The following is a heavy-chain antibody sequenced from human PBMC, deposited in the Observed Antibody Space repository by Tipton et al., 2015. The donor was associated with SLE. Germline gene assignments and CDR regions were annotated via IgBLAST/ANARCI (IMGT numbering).Heavy chain of an antibody. D-gene: IGHD3-10*01. CDR3: ARLLGPQEGVQGVINEVDY. CDR1: GGSISSYY. J-gene: IGHJ4*02. V-gene: IGHV4-59*08. CDR2: ISHSGSA. Sequence: TLSLTCTVSGGSISSYYWSWIRQPPGKGLEWIGCISHSGSAIYNPSLKSRVTISIDTSKNQFSLKLSSVTAADTAVYYCARLLGPQEGVQGVINEVDYWGQGTLVTVSS.